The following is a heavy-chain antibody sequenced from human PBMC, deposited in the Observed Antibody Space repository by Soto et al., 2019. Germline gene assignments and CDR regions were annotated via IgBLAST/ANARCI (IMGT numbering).Heavy chain of an antibody. CDR2: IYWDDDK. CDR1: GFSLSTSGVG. D-gene: IGHD6-19*01. CDR3: AHSPAVAWGTTGGAVVG. V-gene: IGHV2-5*02. Sequence: QITLKESGPPLVKATQTLTLTCTFSGFSLSTSGVGVGWIRQPPGKALEWLALIYWDDDKRYSPSLKSRLTITKDTSKNTVVLTMTNMDPVDTATYYGAHSPAVAWGTTGGAVVGGGQGPLVTVSS. J-gene: IGHJ4*02.